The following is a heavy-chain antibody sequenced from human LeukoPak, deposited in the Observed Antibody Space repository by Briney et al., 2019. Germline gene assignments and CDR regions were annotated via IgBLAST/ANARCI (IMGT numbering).Heavy chain of an antibody. CDR3: AGFSGAAAH. J-gene: IGHJ4*02. Sequence: GRSLRLSCAASGFTFDDYAMHWVRQAPGKGLEWVSGISWNSGSIGYADSVKGRFTISRDNAKNSLYLQMNSLRAEDTALNYCAGFSGAAAHWGQGTLVTVSS. CDR2: ISWNSGSI. CDR1: GFTFDDYA. D-gene: IGHD6-13*01. V-gene: IGHV3-9*01.